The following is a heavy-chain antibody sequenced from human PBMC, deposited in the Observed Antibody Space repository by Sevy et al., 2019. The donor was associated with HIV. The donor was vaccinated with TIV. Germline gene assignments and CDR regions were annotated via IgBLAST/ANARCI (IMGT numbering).Heavy chain of an antibody. J-gene: IGHJ3*02. Sequence: GGSLRLSCAASGFTFSKYGMHWVCQAPGKGLEWVAVISYDGGNKYYADSVKGRFTISKDNFKNTLYLQMNSLRAEDTAIYYCAKPGKFSGSYLDAFDIWGQGTMVTVSS. V-gene: IGHV3-30*18. CDR3: AKPGKFSGSYLDAFDI. D-gene: IGHD1-26*01. CDR1: GFTFSKYG. CDR2: ISYDGGNK.